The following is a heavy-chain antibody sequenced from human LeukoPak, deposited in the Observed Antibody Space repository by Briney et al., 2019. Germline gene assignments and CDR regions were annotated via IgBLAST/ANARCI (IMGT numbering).Heavy chain of an antibody. Sequence: GGSLRLSCAASGFTFSSYAMHWVRQAPGKGLEWVAVISYDGSNKYYADSVKGRFTISRDNSKNTLYLQMNSLRAEDTAVYYCAREFRGYDSSGYPGGSLDYWGQGTLVTVSS. CDR2: ISYDGSNK. CDR1: GFTFSSYA. CDR3: AREFRGYDSSGYPGGSLDY. V-gene: IGHV3-30*01. J-gene: IGHJ4*02. D-gene: IGHD3-22*01.